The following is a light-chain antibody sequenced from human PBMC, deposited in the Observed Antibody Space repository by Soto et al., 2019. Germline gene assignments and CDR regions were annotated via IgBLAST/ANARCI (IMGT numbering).Light chain of an antibody. Sequence: ESVLTQSPGTLSFSPGERATLSCRASQSVSSSYLAWYQQKPGQAPRLLIYDASNGATGIPARFSGSGSGTDFTLTISSLEPEDFAVYYCQQRSNWPPITFGQGTRLEIK. V-gene: IGKV3D-20*02. J-gene: IGKJ5*01. CDR2: DAS. CDR1: QSVSSSY. CDR3: QQRSNWPPIT.